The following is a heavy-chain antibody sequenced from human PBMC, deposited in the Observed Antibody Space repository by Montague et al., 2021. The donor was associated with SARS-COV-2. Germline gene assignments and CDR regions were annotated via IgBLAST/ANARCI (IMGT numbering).Heavy chain of an antibody. Sequence: SETLSLTCAVYGGSFSDYYWSWIRQPPGKGLEWTGEINHRGTSKYNPSLKSRVSISLDTSKNQFSLYLSSVTAADTAVYYCARGRQHFNMIVVVMTGGEYYFDXWGQGTLVTVSP. CDR1: GGSFSDYY. CDR2: INHRGTS. V-gene: IGHV4-34*01. D-gene: IGHD3-22*01. J-gene: IGHJ4*02. CDR3: ARGRQHFNMIVVVMTGGEYYFDX.